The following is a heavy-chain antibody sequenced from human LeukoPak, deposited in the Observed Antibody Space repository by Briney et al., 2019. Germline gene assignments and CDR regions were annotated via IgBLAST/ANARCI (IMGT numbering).Heavy chain of an antibody. V-gene: IGHV4-34*01. D-gene: IGHD3-22*01. CDR1: GGSFSGYY. J-gene: IGHJ4*02. Sequence: SETLSLTCAVYGGSFSGYYWSWIRQPPGKGLEWIGEINHSGSTNYNPSLKSRVTISVDTSKNQFSLKLSSVAAADTAVYYCARLSIVVALDDYWGQGTLVTVSS. CDR2: INHSGST. CDR3: ARLSIVVALDDY.